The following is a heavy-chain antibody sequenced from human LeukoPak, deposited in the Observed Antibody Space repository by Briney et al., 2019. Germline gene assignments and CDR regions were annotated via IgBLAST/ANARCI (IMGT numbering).Heavy chain of an antibody. CDR3: ARGRAVVAASDSWFDP. Sequence: GGSLRLSCAASGFSFSSYSMNWVRQAPGKGLEWASSISSSSSYIYYADSVKGRFTISRDNAKNSLYLQMNSLRAEDTAVYYCARGRAVVAASDSWFDPWGQGTLVTVSS. J-gene: IGHJ5*02. CDR1: GFSFSSYS. D-gene: IGHD2-15*01. V-gene: IGHV3-21*01. CDR2: ISSSSSYI.